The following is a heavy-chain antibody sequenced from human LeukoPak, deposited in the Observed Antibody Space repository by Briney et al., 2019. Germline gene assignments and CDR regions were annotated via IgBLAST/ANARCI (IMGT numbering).Heavy chain of an antibody. D-gene: IGHD2-2*01. J-gene: IGHJ6*03. Sequence: GGSLILSCAASGFTFSSYAMHWVRQAPGKGLEYVSAISSNGGSTYYANSVKGRFTISRDNSKNTLYLQMGSLRAEDMAVYYCARERYCSSTSCSYYYYYMDVWGKGTTVTVSS. V-gene: IGHV3-64*01. CDR1: GFTFSSYA. CDR2: ISSNGGST. CDR3: ARERYCSSTSCSYYYYYMDV.